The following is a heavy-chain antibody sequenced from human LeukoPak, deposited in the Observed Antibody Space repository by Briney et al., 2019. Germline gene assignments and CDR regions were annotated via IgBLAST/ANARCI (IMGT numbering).Heavy chain of an antibody. J-gene: IGHJ5*02. V-gene: IGHV1-2*02. D-gene: IGHD6-13*01. CDR3: ARGPGRSSWYYWFDP. CDR2: INPNSGGT. CDR1: GYTFTGYC. Sequence: GASVKVSCKASGYTFTGYCMHWVRQAPGQGLEWMGWINPNSGGTNYAQKFQGRVTMTRDTSISTAYMELSRLRSDDTAVYYCARGPGRSSWYYWFDPWGQGTLVTVSS.